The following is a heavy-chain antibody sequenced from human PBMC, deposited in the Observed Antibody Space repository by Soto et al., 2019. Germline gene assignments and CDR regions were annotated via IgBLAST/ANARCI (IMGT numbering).Heavy chain of an antibody. V-gene: IGHV3-30-3*01. Sequence: QVQRVESGGGVVQPGRSLRLSCAASGFTFSSYAMHWVRQAPGKGLEWVAVISYDGSNKYYADSVKGRFTISRDNSKNTLYLQMNSLRAEDTAVYYCAREVSRYYDFWSGYYDWGQGTLVTVSS. D-gene: IGHD3-3*01. CDR3: AREVSRYYDFWSGYYD. CDR1: GFTFSSYA. CDR2: ISYDGSNK. J-gene: IGHJ4*02.